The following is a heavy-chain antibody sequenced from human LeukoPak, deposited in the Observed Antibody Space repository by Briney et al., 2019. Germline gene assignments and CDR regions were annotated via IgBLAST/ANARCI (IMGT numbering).Heavy chain of an antibody. CDR2: IYYSGST. J-gene: IGHJ6*02. CDR1: GGSISSSSYY. D-gene: IGHD2-2*01. CDR3: ARHTRIVVVPAAIDIGMDV. Sequence: SETLSLTCTVSGGSISSSSYYWGWIRQPPGKGLEWIGSIYYSGSTYYNPSLKSRVTISVDTSKNQFSLKLSSVTAADTAVYYCARHTRIVVVPAAIDIGMDVWGQGTTVTVSS. V-gene: IGHV4-39*01.